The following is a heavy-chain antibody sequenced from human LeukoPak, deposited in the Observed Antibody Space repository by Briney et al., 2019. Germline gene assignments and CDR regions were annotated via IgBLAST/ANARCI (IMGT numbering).Heavy chain of an antibody. CDR3: ARGLRFLEWFLRWNWFDP. CDR1: GFTFSTYA. V-gene: IGHV4-34*01. CDR2: INHSGST. Sequence: ESLRLSCAASGFTFSTYAMSWVRQAPGKGLEWIGEINHSGSTNYNPSLKSRVTISVDTSKNQFSLKLSSVTAADTAVYYCARGLRFLEWFLRWNWFDPWGQGTLVTVSS. J-gene: IGHJ5*02. D-gene: IGHD3-3*01.